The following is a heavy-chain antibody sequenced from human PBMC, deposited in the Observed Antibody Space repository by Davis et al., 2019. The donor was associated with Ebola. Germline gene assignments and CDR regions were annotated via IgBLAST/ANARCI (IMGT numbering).Heavy chain of an antibody. V-gene: IGHV1-24*01. Sequence: ASVKVSCNVSGYTLTELSMHWVRQDPGKGLEWMGGFDHEDGETIYAQKFQGRVTMTEDTSTDTAYMEPSSLRSEDTAVYYCARLNPRHDILINWGQGTLVTVSS. CDR2: FDHEDGET. D-gene: IGHD3-9*01. CDR1: GYTLTELS. J-gene: IGHJ4*02. CDR3: ARLNPRHDILIN.